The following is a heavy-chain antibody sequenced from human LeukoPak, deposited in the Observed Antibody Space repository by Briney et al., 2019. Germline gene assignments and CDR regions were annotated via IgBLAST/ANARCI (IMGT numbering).Heavy chain of an antibody. CDR1: GFTFTSYG. J-gene: IGHJ4*02. D-gene: IGHD3-10*01. CDR2: IRYDGSNK. CDR3: AKDRGYFDY. V-gene: IGHV3-30*02. Sequence: PGRSLRLSRAASGFTFTSYGMHWVRQAPGKGPEWVAFIRYDGSNKYYADSVKGRFTISRDNSKNTLYLQMNSLRAEDTAVYYCAKDRGYFDYWGQGTLVTVSS.